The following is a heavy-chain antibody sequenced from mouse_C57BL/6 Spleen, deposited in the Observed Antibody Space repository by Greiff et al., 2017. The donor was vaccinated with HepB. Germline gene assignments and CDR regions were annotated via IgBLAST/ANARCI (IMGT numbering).Heavy chain of an antibody. J-gene: IGHJ3*01. D-gene: IGHD3-1*01. CDR3: TRYIGAY. CDR2: IDPETGGT. Sequence: VQLQQSGAELVRPGASVTLSCKASGYTFTDYEMHWVKQTPVHGLEWIGAIDPETGGTAYNQKFKGKAILTADKSSSTAYMELRSLTSEDSAVCYCTRYIGAYWGQGTLVTVSA. V-gene: IGHV1-15*01. CDR1: GYTFTDYE.